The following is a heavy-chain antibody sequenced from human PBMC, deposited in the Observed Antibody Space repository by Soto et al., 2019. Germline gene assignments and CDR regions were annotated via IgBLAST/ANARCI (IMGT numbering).Heavy chain of an antibody. Sequence: QVQLQESGPGLVKPSETLSLTCTVSGGSVSSGFYYWSWIRQPPGKGLEWIGYIYYSWNTDYNPSLKSRVIISVETSKSQFSLRLSSVTAADTAVYYCATLRTILAAAFDYWGQGTLVTVAP. V-gene: IGHV4-61*01. CDR1: GGSVSSGFYY. D-gene: IGHD3-3*01. J-gene: IGHJ4*02. CDR3: ATLRTILAAAFDY. CDR2: IYYSWNT.